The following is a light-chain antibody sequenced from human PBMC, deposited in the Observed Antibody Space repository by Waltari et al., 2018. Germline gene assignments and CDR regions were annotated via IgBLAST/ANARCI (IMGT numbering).Light chain of an antibody. J-gene: IGKJ2*01. Sequence: IVLTQSPDTLSLSPGERATLSCRASQSVSSNFLAWYQQKPGQAPRLLIYGASSRTTGIPGRFSGSGSGTDFTLTISRLEPEDFAVYYCQQYGSSPRTFGQGTKLEIK. CDR2: GAS. V-gene: IGKV3-20*01. CDR3: QQYGSSPRT. CDR1: QSVSSNF.